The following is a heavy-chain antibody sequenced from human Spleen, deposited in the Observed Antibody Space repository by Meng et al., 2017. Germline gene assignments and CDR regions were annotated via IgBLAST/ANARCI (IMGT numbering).Heavy chain of an antibody. CDR3: ARGPTTMAHDFDY. Sequence: QVQLQRWGAGLFEPSETLSLTCGVSGGSFSDYYWSWIRQPPGKGLEWIGEINHSGSTNYNPSLESRATISVDTSQNNLSLKLSSVTAADSAVYYCARGPTTMAHDFDYWGQGTLVTVSS. CDR1: GGSFSDYY. D-gene: IGHD4-11*01. CDR2: INHSGST. V-gene: IGHV4-34*01. J-gene: IGHJ4*02.